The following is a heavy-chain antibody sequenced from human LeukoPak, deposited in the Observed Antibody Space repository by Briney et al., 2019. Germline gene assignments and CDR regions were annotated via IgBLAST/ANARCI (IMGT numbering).Heavy chain of an antibody. CDR2: VSGSSGNT. CDR3: ARSRYSSGWYLNF. J-gene: IGHJ4*02. CDR1: GDSFNFYG. V-gene: IGHV1-18*01. D-gene: IGHD6-19*01. Sequence: GASVKVSCKASGDSFNFYGISWVRQAPGQGLECMGWVSGSSGNTNYAQKFQDRVTMTTDTSTTTAYMELRSLRSDDTAVYFCARSRYSSGWYLNFWGQGTPVTVSA.